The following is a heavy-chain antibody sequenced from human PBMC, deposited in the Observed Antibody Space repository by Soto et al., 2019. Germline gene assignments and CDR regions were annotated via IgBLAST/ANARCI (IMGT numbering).Heavy chain of an antibody. Sequence: EVQLVESGGGLVQPGGSLRLSCAASGFTVSSNYMSWVRQAPGKGLEWVSVIYSGGSTYYADSVKGRFTISRHNSENTLYLQMNSLRAEDTAVYYCARGRDCGGDCPNWFDPWGQETLVTVSS. CDR3: ARGRDCGGDCPNWFDP. V-gene: IGHV3-53*04. CDR2: IYSGGST. CDR1: GFTVSSNY. D-gene: IGHD2-21*02. J-gene: IGHJ5*02.